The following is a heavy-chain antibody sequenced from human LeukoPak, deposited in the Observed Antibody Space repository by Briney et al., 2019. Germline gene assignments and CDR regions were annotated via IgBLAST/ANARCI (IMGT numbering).Heavy chain of an antibody. CDR1: GGSMNNHY. Sequence: NPSETLSLTCTVSGGSMNNHYWSWIRQAPGKGLEWIGYIYYSGSTNYNPSLKSRVTMSVDTSKNQFSLQLTSVPAADTAVYYCARGYRSDWRWQYFLLWGQGTLVTVSS. V-gene: IGHV4-59*11. D-gene: IGHD6-25*01. CDR2: IYYSGST. CDR3: ARGYRSDWRWQYFLL. J-gene: IGHJ1*01.